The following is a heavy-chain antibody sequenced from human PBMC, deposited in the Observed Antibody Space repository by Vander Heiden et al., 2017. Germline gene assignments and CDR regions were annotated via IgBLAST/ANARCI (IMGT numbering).Heavy chain of an antibody. CDR3: AKGRGTYYDY. V-gene: IGHV3-23*01. J-gene: IGHJ4*02. CDR2: VTTRGRST. D-gene: IGHD6-25*01. CDR1: GFTFGSYA. Sequence: EVQLLESGGGLVQPGGSLRLSCAVSGFTFGSYAMTWVRQAPGKGLEWVAVVTTRGRSTYYADSVKGRFTISTDNSKNMVYLQMNSLRTEDTAIYYCAKGRGTYYDYWGQGTLVTVSS.